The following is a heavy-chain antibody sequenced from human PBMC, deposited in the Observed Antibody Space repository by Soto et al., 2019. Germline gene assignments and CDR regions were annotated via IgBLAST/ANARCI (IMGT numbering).Heavy chain of an antibody. V-gene: IGHV3-74*01. CDR2: INSDGSST. D-gene: IGHD3-3*01. Sequence: GGSLRLSCAASGFTFSSYWMHWVRQAPGKGLVWVSRINSDGSSTSYADSVKGRFTISRDNAKNTLYLQMNSLRAEDTAVYYCARDRYDFWSGYLNVWFDPWGQGTLVTAPQ. CDR3: ARDRYDFWSGYLNVWFDP. J-gene: IGHJ5*02. CDR1: GFTFSSYW.